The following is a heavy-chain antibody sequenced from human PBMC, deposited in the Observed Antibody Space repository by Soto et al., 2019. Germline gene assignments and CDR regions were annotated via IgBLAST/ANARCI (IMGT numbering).Heavy chain of an antibody. CDR2: ISGSGGST. V-gene: IGHV3-23*01. D-gene: IGHD6-13*01. CDR1: GFTFSSYA. CDR3: AKDSSSRVTYYYYGMDV. Sequence: EVQLLESGGGLVQPGGSLRLSCAASGFTFSSYAMSWVRQAPGKGLEWVSAISGSGGSTYYADSVKGRFTISRDNSKNTLYLQMNSLRAEDTAVYYCAKDSSSRVTYYYYGMDVWGQGTTVTVSS. J-gene: IGHJ6*02.